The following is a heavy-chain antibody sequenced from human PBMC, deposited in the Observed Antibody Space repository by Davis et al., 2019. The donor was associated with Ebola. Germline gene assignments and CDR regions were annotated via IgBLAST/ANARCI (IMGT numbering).Heavy chain of an antibody. Sequence: GESLKISCKGSGYSFISYWIGWVRQMPGKGLEWMGIIYPGDSDTRYSPSFQGQVTISADKSISTAYLQWSSLKASDTAMYYCARRGYSYGFPPDYWGQGTLATVSS. CDR1: GYSFISYW. CDR2: IYPGDSDT. J-gene: IGHJ4*02. V-gene: IGHV5-51*01. D-gene: IGHD5-18*01. CDR3: ARRGYSYGFPPDY.